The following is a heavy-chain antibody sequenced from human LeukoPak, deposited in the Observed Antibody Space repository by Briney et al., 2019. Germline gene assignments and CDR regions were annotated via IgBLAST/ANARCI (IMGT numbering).Heavy chain of an antibody. V-gene: IGHV1-18*01. CDR3: ARPKGATNWFDP. Sequence: ASVKVSCKASGYTFTSYDINWVRQATGQGLEWMGWMNPNSGNTNYAQKLQGRVTMTTDTSTSTAYMELRSLRSDDTAVYYCARPKGATNWFDPWGQGTLVTVSS. J-gene: IGHJ5*02. CDR1: GYTFTSYD. CDR2: MNPNSGNT. D-gene: IGHD1-26*01.